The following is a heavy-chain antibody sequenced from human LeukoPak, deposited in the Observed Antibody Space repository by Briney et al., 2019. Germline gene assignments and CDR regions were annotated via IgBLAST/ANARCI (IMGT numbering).Heavy chain of an antibody. CDR2: VNSDSNYI. CDR1: GFPFSTYT. J-gene: IGHJ4*02. CDR3: AREVGTMTVVVEYYFDY. V-gene: IGHV3-21*04. Sequence: PGGSLRLSCAASGFPFSTYTMNWVCQAPGKGLEWVSSVNSDSNYIYYADSVKGRFTISRDNAKNSLYLQMNSLRAEDTAVYYCAREVGTMTVVVEYYFDYWGQGTLVTVSS. D-gene: IGHD3-22*01.